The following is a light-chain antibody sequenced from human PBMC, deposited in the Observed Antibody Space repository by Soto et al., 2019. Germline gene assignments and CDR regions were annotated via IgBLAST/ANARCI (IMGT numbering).Light chain of an antibody. CDR3: QQYGSSLWT. J-gene: IGKJ1*01. Sequence: MGLTQSPGTLSLSPGERATLSCRASQSVSSNYLAWYQQKPGQAPRLLIYAASSRATGIPDRFSGSGSGTDFTLSISRVEPEDFAVYYCQQYGSSLWTFGQGTKVDIK. CDR1: QSVSSNY. V-gene: IGKV3-20*01. CDR2: AAS.